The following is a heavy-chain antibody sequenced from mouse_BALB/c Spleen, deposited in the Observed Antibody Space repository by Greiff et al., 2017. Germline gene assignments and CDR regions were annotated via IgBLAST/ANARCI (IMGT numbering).Heavy chain of an antibody. Sequence: EVQVVESGGGLVQPGGSLRLSCATSGFTFTDYYMSWVRQPPGKALEWLGFIRNKANGYTTEYSASVKGRFTISRDNTQSILYLQLNTLRAEDSASYYCARVNYGYDPYYALDYWGQGTSVTVSS. CDR2: IRNKANGYTT. J-gene: IGHJ4*01. CDR3: ARVNYGYDPYYALDY. CDR1: GFTFTDYY. V-gene: IGHV7-3*02. D-gene: IGHD2-2*01.